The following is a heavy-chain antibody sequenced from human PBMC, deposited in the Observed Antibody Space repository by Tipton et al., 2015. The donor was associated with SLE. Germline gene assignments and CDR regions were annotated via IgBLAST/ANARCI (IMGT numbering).Heavy chain of an antibody. Sequence: TLSLTCTVSGGSISGYYWTWIRQPPGNGLEWIGYIFPSGSTNYNPSLKSRVSISVDTSKDQISLKLSSVTAADTAVYYCARTSTYYDFWSGSYYYYYYMDVWGKGTTVTVSS. CDR1: GGSISGYY. D-gene: IGHD3-3*01. J-gene: IGHJ6*03. CDR2: IFPSGST. V-gene: IGHV4-4*09. CDR3: ARTSTYYDFWSGSYYYYYYMDV.